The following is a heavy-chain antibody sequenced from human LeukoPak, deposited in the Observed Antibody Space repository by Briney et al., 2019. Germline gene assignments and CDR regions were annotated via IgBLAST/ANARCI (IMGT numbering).Heavy chain of an antibody. V-gene: IGHV4-31*03. CDR2: IYYSGST. Sequence: SETLSLTCTVSGGSISSGGYYWSWIRQHPGKGLEWIGYIYYSGSTYYNPSLKSRVTISGDTSKNQFSLKLSSVTAADTAVYYCARRRLRPSIIIDYWGQGTLVTVSS. CDR3: ARRRLRPSIIIDY. CDR1: GGSISSGGYY. D-gene: IGHD4-17*01. J-gene: IGHJ4*02.